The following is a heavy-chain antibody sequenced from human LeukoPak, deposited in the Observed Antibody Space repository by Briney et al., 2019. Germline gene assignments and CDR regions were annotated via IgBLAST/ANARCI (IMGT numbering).Heavy chain of an antibody. CDR3: ATQSGGRVY. Sequence: WMXXVRQAPXXXLVWVSRINSDGSIRDYADSVKGRFTISRDNAKNTLYVQMTSLRAEDTALYYCATQSGGRVYWGQGTLVTVSS. CDR2: INSDGSIR. V-gene: IGHV3-74*01. J-gene: IGHJ4*02. D-gene: IGHD1-1*01. CDR1: W.